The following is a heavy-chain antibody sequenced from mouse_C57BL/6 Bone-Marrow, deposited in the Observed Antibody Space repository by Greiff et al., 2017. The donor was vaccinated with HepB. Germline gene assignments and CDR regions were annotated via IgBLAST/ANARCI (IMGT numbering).Heavy chain of an antibody. CDR2: ISSGGSYT. CDR3: ASPIYYYGSSYLYWYFDV. Sequence: DVKLVESGGDLVKPGGSLKLSCAASGFTFSSYGMSWVRQTPDKRLEWVATISSGGSYTYYPDSVKGRFTISRDNAKNTLYLQMSSLKSEDTAMYYCASPIYYYGSSYLYWYFDVWGKGTTVTVSS. CDR1: GFTFSSYG. V-gene: IGHV5-6*02. D-gene: IGHD1-1*01. J-gene: IGHJ1*03.